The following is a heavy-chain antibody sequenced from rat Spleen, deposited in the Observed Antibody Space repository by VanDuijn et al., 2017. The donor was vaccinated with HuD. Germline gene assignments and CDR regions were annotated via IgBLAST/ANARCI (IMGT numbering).Heavy chain of an antibody. Sequence: EVQLVESGGGLVQPGRSLKLSCVASGFTFNNYWMTWIRQAPGKGLEWVASITNTGYSTYYPDSVKGRFPISRDNAKSTLYLQMDSLRSEDTATYYCARNWDYWGQGVMVTVTS. CDR3: ARNWDY. J-gene: IGHJ2*01. CDR1: GFTFNNYW. V-gene: IGHV5-31*01. D-gene: IGHD5-1*01. CDR2: ITNTGYST.